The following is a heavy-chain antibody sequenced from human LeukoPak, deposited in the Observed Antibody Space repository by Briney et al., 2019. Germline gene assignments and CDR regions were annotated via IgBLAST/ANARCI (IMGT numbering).Heavy chain of an antibody. Sequence: KPSEALSLTCAVYGGSFSGYYWSWIRPPPGKGLEWIGEINHSGSTDYNPSLKSRVTISVDTSKNQFSLKLSSVTAADTAVYYCARWDGRYWGQGTLVTVSS. CDR1: GGSFSGYY. CDR2: INHSGST. J-gene: IGHJ4*02. D-gene: IGHD1-26*01. CDR3: ARWDGRY. V-gene: IGHV4-34*01.